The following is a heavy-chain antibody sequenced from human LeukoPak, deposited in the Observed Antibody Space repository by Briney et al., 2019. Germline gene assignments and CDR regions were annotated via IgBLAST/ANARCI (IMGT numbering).Heavy chain of an antibody. CDR3: ARHAFASPLDI. CDR2: IYHTGDS. D-gene: IGHD2-21*01. CDR1: DVSISDYY. V-gene: IGHV4-59*08. Sequence: SETLSLTCAVSDVSISDYYWSWIRQPPGKGLEWIGHIYHTGDSNQNPSLKGRVTVTLDTPKNQVSLKVTSVTAADTAVYYCARHAFASPLDIWGQGTVVTVSS. J-gene: IGHJ4*02.